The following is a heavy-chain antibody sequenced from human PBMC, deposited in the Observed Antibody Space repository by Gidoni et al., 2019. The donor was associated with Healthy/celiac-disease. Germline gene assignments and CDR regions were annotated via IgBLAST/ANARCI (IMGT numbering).Heavy chain of an antibody. CDR1: GYTLTELS. D-gene: IGHD2-15*01. CDR2: FDPEDGET. V-gene: IGHV1-24*01. CDR3: ATCGPVVVAASETYDAFDI. J-gene: IGHJ3*02. Sequence: QVQLVQSGAEVKKPGASVKFSCRVSGYTLTELSMHWVRKAPGKGLEWMGGFDPEDGETIYAQKFQGRVTMTEDTSTDTAYMELSSLRSEDTAVYYCATCGPVVVAASETYDAFDIWGQGTMVTVSS.